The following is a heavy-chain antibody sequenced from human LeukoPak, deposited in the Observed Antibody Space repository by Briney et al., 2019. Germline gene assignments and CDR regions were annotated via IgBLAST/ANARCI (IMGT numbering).Heavy chain of an antibody. CDR1: GYTFTSYG. Sequence: GASVKVSCKASGYTFTSYGISWVRQAPGQGLEWMGWISAYKGKTNYAQKPQGRVTMTTDTPTSTAYMELRSLRSDDTAVYYCAREGTHCSSTSCHNWFDPWGQGTLVTVSS. J-gene: IGHJ5*02. D-gene: IGHD2-2*01. V-gene: IGHV1-18*01. CDR3: AREGTHCSSTSCHNWFDP. CDR2: ISAYKGKT.